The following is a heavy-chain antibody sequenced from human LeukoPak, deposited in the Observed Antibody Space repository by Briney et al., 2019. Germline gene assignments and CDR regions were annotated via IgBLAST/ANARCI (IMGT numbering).Heavy chain of an antibody. V-gene: IGHV4-34*01. CDR3: ARALGYCSGGSCTRGYNWFDP. Sequence: SETLSLTCAVSGGSFSGYFWSWIRQPPGKGLEWIGEINPSGSANYNPSLKSRVTISVDTSMNQFSLKLSFVTTADTAVYYCARALGYCSGGSCTRGYNWFDPWGQGTLVTVPS. D-gene: IGHD2-15*01. J-gene: IGHJ5*02. CDR2: INPSGSA. CDR1: GGSFSGYF.